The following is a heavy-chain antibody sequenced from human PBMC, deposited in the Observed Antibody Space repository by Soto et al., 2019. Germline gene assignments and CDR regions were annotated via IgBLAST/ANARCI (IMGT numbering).Heavy chain of an antibody. J-gene: IGHJ4*02. V-gene: IGHV4-30-2*01. D-gene: IGHD1-26*01. CDR3: ARLSGTKGANFDY. CDR1: GGSISSGGYS. Sequence: QLQLQESGSGLVKPSQTLSLTCAVSGGSISSGGYSWSWIRQPPGKGLEWIGYIYHSGSTYYNPSLKSRVTISVDRSKNQFSLKLSSVTAADTAVYYCARLSGTKGANFDYWGQGTLVTVSS. CDR2: IYHSGST.